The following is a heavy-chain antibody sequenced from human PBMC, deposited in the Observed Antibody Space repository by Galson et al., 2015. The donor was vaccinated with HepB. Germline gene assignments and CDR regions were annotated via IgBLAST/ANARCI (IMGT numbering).Heavy chain of an antibody. V-gene: IGHV1-69*10. D-gene: IGHD6-19*01. Sequence: SVKVSCKASGGTLSSYGISWVRQAPGQGLEWMGGIIPILGTANYAEKFQGRVTITADKSTSTSYMELTSLRSEDTAVYYCARDEREWLVFDAFDIWGQGTMVTVSS. CDR3: ARDEREWLVFDAFDI. J-gene: IGHJ3*02. CDR2: IIPILGTA. CDR1: GGTLSSYG.